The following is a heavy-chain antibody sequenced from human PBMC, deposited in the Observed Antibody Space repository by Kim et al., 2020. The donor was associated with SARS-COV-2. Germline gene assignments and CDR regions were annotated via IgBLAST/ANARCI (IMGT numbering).Heavy chain of an antibody. CDR3: ARGGGEIVVVPAAIPREFDY. CDR2: INHSGST. D-gene: IGHD2-2*01. V-gene: IGHV4-34*01. Sequence: SETLSLTCAVYGGSFSGYYWSWIRQPPGKGLEWIGEINHSGSTNYNPSLKSRVTISVDTSKNQFSLKLSSVTAADTAVYYCARGGGEIVVVPAAIPREFDYWGQGTLVTVSS. CDR1: GGSFSGYY. J-gene: IGHJ4*02.